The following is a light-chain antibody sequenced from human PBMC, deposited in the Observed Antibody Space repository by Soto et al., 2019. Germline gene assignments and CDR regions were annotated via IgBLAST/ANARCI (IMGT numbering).Light chain of an antibody. CDR3: QQYNSYKT. CDR1: QTIRNQ. J-gene: IGKJ1*01. V-gene: IGKV1-5*01. CDR2: DSS. Sequence: DLPMTQSPSTLSASVGDRVTITCRASQTIRNQLAWYQQKPGKAPKVLIYDSSSLESGVPSRFSGSGSGTEFTLTISSLQRDDFATYYCQQYNSYKTFGQGTKVDIK.